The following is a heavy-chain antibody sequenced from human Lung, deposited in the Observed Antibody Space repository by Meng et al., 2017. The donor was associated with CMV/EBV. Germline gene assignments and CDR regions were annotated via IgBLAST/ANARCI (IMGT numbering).Heavy chain of an antibody. J-gene: IGHJ4*02. CDR1: GGSISSSNW. D-gene: IGHD2-21*02. CDR2: IYHSGST. Sequence: VELQEAGPGLVRPSGTLSPTWAVSGGSISSSNWWSWVRQPPGKGLEWIGEIYHSGSTNYNPSLKSRVTISVDKSKNQFSLKLSSVTAADTAVYYCARVVTALWGYYFDYWGQGTLVTVSS. CDR3: ARVVTALWGYYFDY. V-gene: IGHV4-4*02.